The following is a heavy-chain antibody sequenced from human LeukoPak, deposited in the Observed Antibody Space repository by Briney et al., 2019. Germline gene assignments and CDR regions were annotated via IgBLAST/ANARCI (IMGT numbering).Heavy chain of an antibody. J-gene: IGHJ5*02. CDR3: ARGVGHWFDP. CDR2: LSPGDGGT. CDR1: GYTFTGHY. V-gene: IGHV1-46*01. Sequence: ASVKLSSKPSGYTFTGHYVHWVRQAPGHGLESRAMLSPGDGGTIFAHRFQARVTVSKGTSTSTVYMEMNDLKSDDTAMYYCARGVGHWFDPWGQGTLVTVSS.